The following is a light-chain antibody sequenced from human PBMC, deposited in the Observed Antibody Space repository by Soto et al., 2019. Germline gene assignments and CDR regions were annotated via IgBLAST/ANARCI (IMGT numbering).Light chain of an antibody. CDR2: QDS. J-gene: IGLJ2*01. Sequence: ELTQPPSVSVSPGQTASITCSGDKLGDKYACWYQQKPGQSPVLVIYQDSKRPSGIPERFSGSNSGNTATLTISGTQAMDEADYYCQAWDSSTVVFGGGTKVTVL. V-gene: IGLV3-1*01. CDR3: QAWDSSTVV. CDR1: KLGDKY.